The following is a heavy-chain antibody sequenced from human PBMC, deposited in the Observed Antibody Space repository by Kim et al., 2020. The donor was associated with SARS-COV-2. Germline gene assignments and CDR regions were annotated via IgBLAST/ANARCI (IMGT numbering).Heavy chain of an antibody. D-gene: IGHD3-22*01. V-gene: IGHV4-30-2*05. CDR3: ARDPYDSSGYYFGTDY. J-gene: IGHJ4*02. Sequence: NPSLKSRVTISVDTSKNQFSLKLSSVTAADTAVYYCARDPYDSSGYYFGTDYWGQGTLVTVSS.